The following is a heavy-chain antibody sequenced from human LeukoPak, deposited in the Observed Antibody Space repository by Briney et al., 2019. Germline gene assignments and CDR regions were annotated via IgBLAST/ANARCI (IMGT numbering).Heavy chain of an antibody. CDR1: GGSISSGGYY. D-gene: IGHD2-21*02. J-gene: IGHJ4*02. Sequence: SQTLSLTCTVSGGSISSGGYYWSWIRQHPGKGLEWIGYIYSSGSTYYNPSLKSRVTISVDTSKNQFSLKLSSVTAADTAVYYCARSEYCGGDCHWLFDYWGQGTLVTVSS. V-gene: IGHV4-31*03. CDR3: ARSEYCGGDCHWLFDY. CDR2: IYSSGST.